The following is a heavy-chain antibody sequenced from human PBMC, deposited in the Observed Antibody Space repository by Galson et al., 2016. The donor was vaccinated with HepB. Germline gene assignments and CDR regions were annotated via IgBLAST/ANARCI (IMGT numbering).Heavy chain of an antibody. D-gene: IGHD3/OR15-3a*01. J-gene: IGHJ4*02. V-gene: IGHV1-3*01. CDR1: GYSFKTYG. CDR2: INDGDGST. Sequence: SCKASGYSFKTYGIHWVRQAPGQRPEWMGWINDGDGSTLHSQRFQGRVTFTRDTSASTAYMELSSLIFEDTAVYFCARDDATDGPIILDYWGQGTLVTVSS. CDR3: ARDDATDGPIILDY.